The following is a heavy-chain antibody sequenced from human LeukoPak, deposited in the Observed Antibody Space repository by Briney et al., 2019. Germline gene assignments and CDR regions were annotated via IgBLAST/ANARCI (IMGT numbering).Heavy chain of an antibody. J-gene: IGHJ5*02. CDR2: IYTSGST. CDR3: ALSIAALGDWFDP. Sequence: SETLSLTCTVSGGSISSYYWSWIRQPAGKGLEWIGRIYTSGSTNYNPSLKSRVTISVDTSKNQFSLKLSSVTAADTAVYYCALSIAALGDWFDPWGQGTLVTVSS. D-gene: IGHD6-6*01. CDR1: GGSISSYY. V-gene: IGHV4-4*07.